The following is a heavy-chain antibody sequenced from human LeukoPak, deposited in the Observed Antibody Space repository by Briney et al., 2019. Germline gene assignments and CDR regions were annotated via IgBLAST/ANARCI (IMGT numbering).Heavy chain of an antibody. CDR2: INPSGGST. V-gene: IGHV1-46*01. J-gene: IGHJ3*02. CDR1: GYTFTSYY. CDR3: ARTPLAYDSSGYRTGAFDI. D-gene: IGHD3-22*01. Sequence: ASVKVSCKASGYTFTSYYMHWVRQAPGQGLEWMGIINPSGGSTSYAQKFQGRVTMTRDTSTSTVYMELSSLRSEDTAVYYCARTPLAYDSSGYRTGAFDIWGQGTMVTVSS.